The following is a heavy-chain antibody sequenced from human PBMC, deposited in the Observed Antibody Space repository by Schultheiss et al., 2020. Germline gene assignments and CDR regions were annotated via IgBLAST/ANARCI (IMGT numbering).Heavy chain of an antibody. J-gene: IGHJ6*03. CDR3: ARATGTTFYFYYYYYMDV. Sequence: SETLSLTCTFSGGSISSYYWSWIRQPPGKGLEWIGYIYYSGSTNYNPSLKSRVTISVDTSKNQFSLKLSSVTAADTAVYYCARATGTTFYFYYYYYMDVWGKGTTVTVSS. CDR1: GGSISSYY. D-gene: IGHD1-1*01. CDR2: IYYSGST. V-gene: IGHV4-59*01.